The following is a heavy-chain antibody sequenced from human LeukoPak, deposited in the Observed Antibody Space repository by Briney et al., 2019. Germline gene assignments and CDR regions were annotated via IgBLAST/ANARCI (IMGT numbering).Heavy chain of an antibody. Sequence: GGSLRLSCAASGFTFSSYWMFWVRQAPGKGLVWVSRVNSDGTSTNYADSVKGRFTVSRDNAKNTLYLQMNSLRVEDTAVYYCARDLFGAYCGGTCPTPDYWGQGTLVSVSS. CDR3: ARDLFGAYCGGTCPTPDY. J-gene: IGHJ4*02. CDR1: GFTFSSYW. CDR2: VNSDGTST. V-gene: IGHV3-74*01. D-gene: IGHD2-21*01.